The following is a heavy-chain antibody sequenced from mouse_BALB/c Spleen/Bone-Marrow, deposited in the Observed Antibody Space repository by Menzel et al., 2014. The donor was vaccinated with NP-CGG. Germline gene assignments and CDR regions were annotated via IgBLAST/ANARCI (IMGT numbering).Heavy chain of an antibody. V-gene: IGHV5-17*02. J-gene: IGHJ4*01. D-gene: IGHD2-4*01. Sequence: EVKLVESGGGLVQPGGSRKLSCAASGFTFSSFGTHWVRQAPEKGLEWVAYISSGSSTIYYADTVKGRFTISRDNPKNTLFLQMTSLRSEDTAMYYCARSPYDYAAMDYWGQGTSVTVSS. CDR2: ISSGSSTI. CDR3: ARSPYDYAAMDY. CDR1: GFTFSSFG.